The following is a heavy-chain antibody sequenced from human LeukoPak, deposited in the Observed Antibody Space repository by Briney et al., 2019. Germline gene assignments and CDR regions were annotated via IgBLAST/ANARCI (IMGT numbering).Heavy chain of an antibody. V-gene: IGHV3-21*01. J-gene: IGHJ5*02. CDR2: ISSSSSYI. CDR3: ARVSLVGRFLEWLPNNWFDP. D-gene: IGHD3-3*01. Sequence: PGGSLRLSCAASGFTFSSYSMTWVRQAPGKGLEWVSSISSSSSYIYYADSVKGRFTISRDNAKNSLYLQMNSLRAEDTAVYYCARVSLVGRFLEWLPNNWFDPWGQGTLVTVSS. CDR1: GFTFSSYS.